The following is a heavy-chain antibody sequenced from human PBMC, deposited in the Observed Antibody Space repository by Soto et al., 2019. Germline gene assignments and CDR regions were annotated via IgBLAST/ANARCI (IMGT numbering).Heavy chain of an antibody. V-gene: IGHV1-69*13. D-gene: IGHD2-2*01. CDR3: ARSSGSSTSSDYYYCYGMDV. Sequence: RASVKVSCKASGGTFSSYAISWVRQAPGQGLEWMGGIIPIFGTANYAQKFQGRVTITADESTSTAYMELSSLRSEDTAVYYCARSSGSSTSSDYYYCYGMDVWGQGTTVTVSS. CDR1: GGTFSSYA. J-gene: IGHJ6*02. CDR2: IIPIFGTA.